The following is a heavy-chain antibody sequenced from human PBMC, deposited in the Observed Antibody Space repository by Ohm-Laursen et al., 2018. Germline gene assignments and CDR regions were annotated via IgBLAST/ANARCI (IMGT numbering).Heavy chain of an antibody. CDR1: GFTFSTYW. D-gene: IGHD1/OR15-1a*01. J-gene: IGHJ3*02. CDR3: ARVLEQGHAFDI. V-gene: IGHV3-7*01. CDR2: IKLDGSEK. Sequence: SLRLSCAASGFTFSTYWMSWVRQAPGKGLEWVANIKLDGSEKYYVDSVKGRFTISRDNAKNSLYLQMNSLRAEDTAVYYCARVLEQGHAFDIWGQGTMVTVSS.